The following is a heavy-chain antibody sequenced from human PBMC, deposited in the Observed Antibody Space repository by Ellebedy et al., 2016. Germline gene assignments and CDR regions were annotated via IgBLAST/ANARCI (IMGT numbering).Heavy chain of an antibody. J-gene: IGHJ6*02. CDR2: IDPSDSYT. V-gene: IGHV5-10-1*01. Sequence: GESLKISCKGSGYSFTSYWISWVRQMPGKGLEWMGRIDPSDSYTNYSPSFQGHVTISADKSISTAYLQWSSLKASDTAMYYCARLYPTVIAAAGTGYYYGMDVWGQGTTVTVSS. CDR3: ARLYPTVIAAAGTGYYYGMDV. D-gene: IGHD6-13*01. CDR1: GYSFTSYW.